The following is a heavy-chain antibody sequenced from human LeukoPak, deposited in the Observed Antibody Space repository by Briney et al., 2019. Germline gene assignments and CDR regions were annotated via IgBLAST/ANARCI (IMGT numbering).Heavy chain of an antibody. CDR2: IYHSGST. CDR3: ARDRGTWNDDGFDY. Sequence: SETLSLTCTVSGYSISSGYFWGWIRQPPGQGRECIGTIYHSGSTYYNLSLKSRVTISVATSKNQFSLKLTSVTAADTAVYYCARDRGTWNDDGFDYWGQGTLVTVSS. V-gene: IGHV4-38-2*02. CDR1: GYSISSGYF. J-gene: IGHJ4*02. D-gene: IGHD1-1*01.